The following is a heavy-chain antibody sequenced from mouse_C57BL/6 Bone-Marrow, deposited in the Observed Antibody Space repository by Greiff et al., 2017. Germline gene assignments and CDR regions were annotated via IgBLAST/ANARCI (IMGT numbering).Heavy chain of an antibody. CDR1: GYTFTSYW. CDR3: ARRSSGYGYAMDY. D-gene: IGHD3-2*02. CDR2: IGPNSGGT. J-gene: IGHJ4*01. Sequence: QVQLKQPGAELVKPGASVKLSCTASGYTFTSYWMHWVKQRPGRGLEWIGRIGPNSGGTKYNEKFKSKATLTVDKPSSTAYMQLRSLTSEDSAVYYCARRSSGYGYAMDYWGQGTSVTVSS. V-gene: IGHV1-72*01.